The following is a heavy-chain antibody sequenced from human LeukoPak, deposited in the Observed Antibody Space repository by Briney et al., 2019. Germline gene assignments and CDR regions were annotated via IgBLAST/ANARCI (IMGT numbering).Heavy chain of an antibody. CDR3: ARERGYSYGTGFDY. V-gene: IGHV4-34*01. CDR2: INHSGST. J-gene: IGHJ4*02. D-gene: IGHD5-18*01. Sequence: SETLSLTCAVYGVSFSGYYWSWIRQPPGKGLEWIGEINHSGSTNYNPSLKSRVTISVDTSKNQFSLKLSSVTAADTAVYYCARERGYSYGTGFDYWGQGTLVTVSS. CDR1: GVSFSGYY.